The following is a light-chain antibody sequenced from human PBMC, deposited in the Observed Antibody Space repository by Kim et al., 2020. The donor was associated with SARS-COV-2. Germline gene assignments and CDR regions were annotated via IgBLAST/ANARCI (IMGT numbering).Light chain of an antibody. V-gene: IGKV3-20*01. Sequence: SPGERATLSCRASQSVSSSYLAWYQQRPGQAPRLLIYGASSRATGIPDRFSGSGSGTDFTLTISGLEPEDFAVYHCQHYGASPPTFGPGTKVDIK. CDR1: QSVSSSY. CDR2: GAS. CDR3: QHYGASPPT. J-gene: IGKJ3*01.